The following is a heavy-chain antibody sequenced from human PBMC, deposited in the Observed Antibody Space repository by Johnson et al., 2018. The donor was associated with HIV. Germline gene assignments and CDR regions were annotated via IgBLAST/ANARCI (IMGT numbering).Heavy chain of an antibody. CDR2: IYSDGTDT. CDR3: ARLPSGYSRDDLDI. Sequence: SGFSFSNYWMNWVRQAPGKGLVWVARIYSDGTDTAYADSVKGRFTISRDNAKRTLYLQINSLRPEDTAVYYCARLPSGYSRDDLDIWGQGTMVTVSS. J-gene: IGHJ3*02. V-gene: IGHV3-74*03. D-gene: IGHD5-18*01. CDR1: GFSFSNYW.